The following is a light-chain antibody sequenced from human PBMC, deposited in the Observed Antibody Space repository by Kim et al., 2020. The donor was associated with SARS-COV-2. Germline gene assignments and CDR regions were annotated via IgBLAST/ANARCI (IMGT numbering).Light chain of an antibody. CDR1: QDIGSY. CDR2: EIS. Sequence: AAVGDRVTIICRASQDIGSYVGWYQQKPGKAPKRLIYEISTLQSGVPSRFAGSGSGTEFTLTISSLQPEDVANYFCLQHGDFPPTFGQGTKVDIK. J-gene: IGKJ1*01. V-gene: IGKV1-17*01. CDR3: LQHGDFPPT.